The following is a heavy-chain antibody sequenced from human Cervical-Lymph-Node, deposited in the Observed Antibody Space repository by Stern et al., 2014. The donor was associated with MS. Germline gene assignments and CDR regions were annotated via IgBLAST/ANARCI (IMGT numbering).Heavy chain of an antibody. Sequence: QVQLGQSGPDMKKPGASVKVSCKASGYSLSAYSLHWVRQAPGHGLEWMAWFNPNSGVADSAQKFQGRLTMTRDLSISTAYMEVKSLTSDDTAVYYCARSTANQMVAGLDVWGQGTTVTVAS. J-gene: IGHJ6*02. CDR3: ARSTANQMVAGLDV. CDR2: FNPNSGVA. D-gene: IGHD2-15*01. V-gene: IGHV1-2*02. CDR1: GYSLSAYS.